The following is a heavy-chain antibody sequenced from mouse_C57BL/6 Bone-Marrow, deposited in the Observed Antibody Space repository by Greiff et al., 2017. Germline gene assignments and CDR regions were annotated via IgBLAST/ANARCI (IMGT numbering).Heavy chain of an antibody. CDR2: ISSGSSNI. CDR3: ARRYYGSREYYFDY. V-gene: IGHV5-17*01. Sequence: EVMLVESGGGLVKPGGSLKLSCAASGFTFSDYGMHWVRQAPEKGLEWVAYISSGSSNIYYADTVKGRFPISRDNAKNTLFLQMTSLRSEATAMYYCARRYYGSREYYFDYWGQGTTLTVSA. CDR1: GFTFSDYG. D-gene: IGHD1-1*01. J-gene: IGHJ2*01.